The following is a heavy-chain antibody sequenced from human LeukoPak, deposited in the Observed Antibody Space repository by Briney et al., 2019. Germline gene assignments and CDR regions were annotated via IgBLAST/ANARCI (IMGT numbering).Heavy chain of an antibody. Sequence: SETRPLTCTVSGGSISSYYWSWIRQPPGKWLEWIGYISYSGNTNYNPSLKSQVTISVDTSKNQFSLKLTSVTAADTAVYYCARQGGYIAPLALWGQGTLVTVSA. D-gene: IGHD5-12*01. V-gene: IGHV4-59*08. CDR2: ISYSGNT. CDR3: ARQGGYIAPLAL. J-gene: IGHJ4*02. CDR1: GGSISSYY.